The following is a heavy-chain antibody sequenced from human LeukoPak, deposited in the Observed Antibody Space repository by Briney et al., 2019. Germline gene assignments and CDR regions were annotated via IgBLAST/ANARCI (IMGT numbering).Heavy chain of an antibody. CDR2: IYYSGST. D-gene: IGHD5-12*01. CDR1: GGSISSYY. Sequence: SETLSLTCTVSGGSISSYYWSWIRQPPGKGLEWIGYIYYSGSTSYNPSLQSRVTISVDMSKNQFSLKLSTVTAADTAVYYCARERSSGSATNDYWGQGTLVTVSS. V-gene: IGHV4-59*01. CDR3: ARERSSGSATNDY. J-gene: IGHJ4*02.